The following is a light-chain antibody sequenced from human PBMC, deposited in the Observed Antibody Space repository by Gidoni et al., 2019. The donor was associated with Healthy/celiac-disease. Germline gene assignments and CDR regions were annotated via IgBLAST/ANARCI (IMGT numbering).Light chain of an antibody. V-gene: IGKV1-33*01. CDR1: QDISNY. Sequence: DIQMTQSPSSLSASVGDRVTITCQASQDISNYLNWYQQKPGKAPKLLIYDASNLETGVPSRFSGSGSGTDFTFTISSLQPEDIATYYCQQYDNPMYTFXXXTKLEIK. CDR3: QQYDNPMYT. J-gene: IGKJ2*01. CDR2: DAS.